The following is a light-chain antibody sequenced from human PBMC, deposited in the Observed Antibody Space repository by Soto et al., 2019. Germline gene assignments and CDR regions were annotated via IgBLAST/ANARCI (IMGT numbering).Light chain of an antibody. V-gene: IGKV3-15*01. J-gene: IGKJ5*01. CDR1: QSVRNN. CDR2: YAS. Sequence: EIMMTQSPATLSVSPGESATLSCRASQSVRNNLAWYQHKPGQAPRLLIYYASTRATGIPARFSGSGSGTEFTLTISSLQPEDFALYYCQQYNDWPPITFGQGTRLEIK. CDR3: QQYNDWPPIT.